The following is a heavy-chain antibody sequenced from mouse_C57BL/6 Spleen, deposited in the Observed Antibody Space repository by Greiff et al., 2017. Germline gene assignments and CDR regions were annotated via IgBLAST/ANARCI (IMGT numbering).Heavy chain of an antibody. D-gene: IGHD2-4*01. Sequence: QVQLQQPGAELLKPGASVKLSCKASGYTFTSYWMHWVKQRPGRGLEWIGRIDPNSGGTKYNEKFKSKATLTVDKPSSTAYMQLSSLTSEDSAVYYCASEGYYDYDYWYFDVRGTGTTVTVSS. J-gene: IGHJ1*03. CDR2: IDPNSGGT. CDR1: GYTFTSYW. CDR3: ASEGYYDYDYWYFDV. V-gene: IGHV1-72*01.